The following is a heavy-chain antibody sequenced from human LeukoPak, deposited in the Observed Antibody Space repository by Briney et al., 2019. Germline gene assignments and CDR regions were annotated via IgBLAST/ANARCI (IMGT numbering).Heavy chain of an antibody. D-gene: IGHD3-16*02. Sequence: GGSLRLSCVASGFTFGKYWMSWVRQAPGKGLEWVANIKLDGSEKNYVDSVKGRFTISRDNAKNSLYLQMNSLRAEDTAVYYCARALSLRLSDYWGQGTLVTVSS. CDR1: GFTFGKYW. J-gene: IGHJ4*02. CDR3: ARALSLRLSDY. CDR2: IKLDGSEK. V-gene: IGHV3-7*01.